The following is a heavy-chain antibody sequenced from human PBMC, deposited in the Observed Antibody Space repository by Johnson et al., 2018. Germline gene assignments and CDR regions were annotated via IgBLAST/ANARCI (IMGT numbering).Heavy chain of an antibody. J-gene: IGHJ3*02. CDR3: ARDVGRWNDAFDI. V-gene: IGHV3-30*03. D-gene: IGHD4-23*01. Sequence: QVQLVESGGGVVQPGRSLRLSCAASGFTFSSYGMHWVRQAPGKGLEWVAVISYDESNKYYADSVKVRFTISRDNSKNTLYLQMNSLRAEDTAVYYCARDVGRWNDAFDIWGQGTMVTVS. CDR2: ISYDESNK. CDR1: GFTFSSYG.